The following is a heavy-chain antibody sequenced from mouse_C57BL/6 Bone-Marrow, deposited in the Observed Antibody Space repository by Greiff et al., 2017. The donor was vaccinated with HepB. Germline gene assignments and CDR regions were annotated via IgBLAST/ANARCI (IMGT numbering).Heavy chain of an antibody. V-gene: IGHV7-3*01. CDR1: GFTFTDYY. J-gene: IGHJ2*01. CDR3: ARSLFTTGNFDY. CDR2: IRNKANGYTT. Sequence: DVQLVESGGGLVQPGGSLSLSCAASGFTFTDYYMSWVRQPPGKALEWLGFIRNKANGYTTEYSASVKGRFTISRDNSQSILYLQMNALRAEDSATYYCARSLFTTGNFDYWGQGTTLTVSS. D-gene: IGHD1-1*01.